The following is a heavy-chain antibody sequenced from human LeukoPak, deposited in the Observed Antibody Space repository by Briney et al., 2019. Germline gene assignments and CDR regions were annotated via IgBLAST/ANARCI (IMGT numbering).Heavy chain of an antibody. Sequence: GESLKISCKTSGYSFTTYWIGWVRQTPGAGLEWVGAIYPDDSDTRYSPSFQGQVVISADRSITTAYFQWNTRKTSDTAMYSCVRQRGASGTINHFDPWGQGTLVTVSS. CDR2: IYPDDSDT. CDR3: VRQRGASGTINHFDP. J-gene: IGHJ5*02. V-gene: IGHV5-51*01. D-gene: IGHD3-10*01. CDR1: GYSFTTYW.